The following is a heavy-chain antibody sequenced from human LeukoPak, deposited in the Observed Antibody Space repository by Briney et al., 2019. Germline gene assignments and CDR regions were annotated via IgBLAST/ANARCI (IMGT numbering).Heavy chain of an antibody. CDR3: AREGRYSSSPSSL. V-gene: IGHV3-21*01. Sequence: GGSLRLSCAASGFTFSSYAMSWVRQAPGKGLEWVSSISSSSSYIYYADSVKGRFTISRDSAKNSLYLQMNSLRAEDTAVYYCAREGRYSSSPSSLWGQGTLVTVSS. D-gene: IGHD6-6*01. CDR2: ISSSSSYI. CDR1: GFTFSSYA. J-gene: IGHJ4*02.